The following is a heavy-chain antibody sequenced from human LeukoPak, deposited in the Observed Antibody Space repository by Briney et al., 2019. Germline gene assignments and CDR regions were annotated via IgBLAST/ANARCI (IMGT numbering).Heavy chain of an antibody. V-gene: IGHV5-51*01. CDR2: IYPGDSDS. J-gene: IGHJ5*02. CDR1: GYAFSHHW. Sequence: GESLKISCEGSGYAFSHHWIGWVRQMPGKGLEWMGIIYPGDSDSRYSPSFQGQVTFSADKSISTAYLQWTSLKASDTAVYYCARDGAVAGTYNWFDPWGQGTLVTVSS. CDR3: ARDGAVAGTYNWFDP. D-gene: IGHD6-19*01.